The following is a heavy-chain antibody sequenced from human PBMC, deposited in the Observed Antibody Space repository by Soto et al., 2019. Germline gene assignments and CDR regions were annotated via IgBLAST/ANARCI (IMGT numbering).Heavy chain of an antibody. D-gene: IGHD4-4*01. J-gene: IGHJ6*02. CDR2: ISSNGGST. V-gene: IGHV3-64D*06. CDR1: GFTFSSYA. CDR3: VKGPLTTVIGYYYYGMDV. Sequence: GGSLRLSCSASGFTFSSYAMHWVRQAPGKGLEYVSAISSNGGSTYYADSVKGRFTISRDNSKNTLYLQMSSLRAEDTAVYYCVKGPLTTVIGYYYYGMDVWGQGTTFTVSS.